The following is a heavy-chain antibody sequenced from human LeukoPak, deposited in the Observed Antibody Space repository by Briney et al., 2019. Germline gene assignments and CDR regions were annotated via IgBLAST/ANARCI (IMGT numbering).Heavy chain of an antibody. CDR2: INPNSGGT. V-gene: IGHV1-2*06. Sequence: ASVKVSCKASGYTFTGYYMHWVRQAPGQGLEWMGRINPNSGGTNYAQKFQGRVTMTRDTSISTAYMEPSRLRSDDTAVYYCARRSRGSGPYFDYWGQGTLVTVSS. J-gene: IGHJ4*02. CDR3: ARRSRGSGPYFDY. D-gene: IGHD3-16*01. CDR1: GYTFTGYY.